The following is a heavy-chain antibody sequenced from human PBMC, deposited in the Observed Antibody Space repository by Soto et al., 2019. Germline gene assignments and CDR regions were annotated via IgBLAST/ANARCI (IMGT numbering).Heavy chain of an antibody. CDR1: GFTFRNAW. CDR2: IKSKTDGGTT. Sequence: GESLGFSRAVSGFTFRNAWMNWVRQAPGKGLEWVGRIKSKTDGGTTDYAAPVKGRFTISRDDSKNTLYLQMNSLKTEDTAVYYCTTGFTRLAAFDIWGQGTMVTVSS. D-gene: IGHD6-6*01. V-gene: IGHV3-15*07. J-gene: IGHJ3*02. CDR3: TTGFTRLAAFDI.